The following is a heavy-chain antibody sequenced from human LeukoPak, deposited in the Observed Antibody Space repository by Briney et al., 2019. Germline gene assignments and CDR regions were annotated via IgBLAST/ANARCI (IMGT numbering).Heavy chain of an antibody. CDR2: LFWDNDR. CDR3: AHRVFQGGYWDSGKFDY. V-gene: IGHV2-5*02. J-gene: IGHJ4*02. D-gene: IGHD3-10*01. Sequence: SGPPLVNPTQNLTLTCTFSGFSLITSGVGVGWIRQRPLRAPERLALLFWDNDRRYSPSLRSRLTITKDTSKNQLVLTVPGMDPVDTGTYYCAHRVFQGGYWDSGKFDYWGQGIPVTVSS. CDR1: GFSLITSGVG.